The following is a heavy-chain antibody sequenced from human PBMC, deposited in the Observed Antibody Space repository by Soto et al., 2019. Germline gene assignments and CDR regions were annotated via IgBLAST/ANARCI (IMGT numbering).Heavy chain of an antibody. J-gene: IGHJ4*02. CDR1: GFTFSGYW. CDR3: AGLDTAMIKTAGY. D-gene: IGHD5-18*01. Sequence: EVQLVESGGGLVQPGGSLRLSCAASGFTFSGYWMSWVRQAPGKGLEWVANIKQDGSEEYYVDSVKGRFTISRDNAKNSLYLQMNSLRDEDTAVYYCAGLDTAMIKTAGYWGQGTLVTVSS. CDR2: IKQDGSEE. V-gene: IGHV3-7*01.